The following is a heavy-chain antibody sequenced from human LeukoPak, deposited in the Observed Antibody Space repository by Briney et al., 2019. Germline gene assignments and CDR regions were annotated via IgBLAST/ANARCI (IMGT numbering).Heavy chain of an antibody. CDR1: GFTFSSYA. CDR2: ISYDGSNK. D-gene: IGHD3-9*01. Sequence: GGSLRLSCAASGFTFSSYAMHWVRQAPGKGLEWVAVISYDGSNKYYADSAKGRFTISRDNSKNTLYLQMNSLRAEDTAVYYCARDRRYFDWLRVNYYYGMDVWGKGTTVTVSS. V-gene: IGHV3-30*04. CDR3: ARDRRYFDWLRVNYYYGMDV. J-gene: IGHJ6*04.